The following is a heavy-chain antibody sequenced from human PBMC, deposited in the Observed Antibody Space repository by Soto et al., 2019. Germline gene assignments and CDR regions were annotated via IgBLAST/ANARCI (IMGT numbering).Heavy chain of an antibody. Sequence: QVQLVESGGGGVQPGRSLRLSCAASGFTFSSYGMHWVRQAPGKGLEWVAVISYDGSNKYYADSVKDRFTISRDNSKNTLYLQMNSLRAEDTAVYYCAKGSSWYYYYYYMDVWGKGTTVTVSS. CDR2: ISYDGSNK. CDR1: GFTFSSYG. J-gene: IGHJ6*03. V-gene: IGHV3-30*18. D-gene: IGHD6-13*01. CDR3: AKGSSWYYYYYYMDV.